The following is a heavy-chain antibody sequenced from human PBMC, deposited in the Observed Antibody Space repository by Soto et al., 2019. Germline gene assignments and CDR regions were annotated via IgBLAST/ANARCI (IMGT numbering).Heavy chain of an antibody. CDR3: AGAPPRKQQLDY. CDR1: GGSFSGYY. J-gene: IGHJ4*02. CDR2: INHSGST. Sequence: QVQLQQWGAGLLKPSETLSLTCAVYGGSFSGYYWSWIRQPPGKGLEWIGEINHSGSTNYHPSLKSRVTLAVDTSKNQFSLKLSSVTAADTAVYCCAGAPPRKQQLDYWGQGTLVTVSS. D-gene: IGHD6-13*01. V-gene: IGHV4-34*01.